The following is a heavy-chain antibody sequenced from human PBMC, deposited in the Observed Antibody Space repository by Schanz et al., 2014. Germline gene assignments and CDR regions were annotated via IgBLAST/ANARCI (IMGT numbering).Heavy chain of an antibody. Sequence: QVQLQESGPGLVKPSQTLSLTCTVSGGSINSAGHYWSWIRQFPGKGLEWIGRIFYNKETSYNPSLRGRAAIPGDTSKKEFYLKLYSVTAADTAVYYCASRASGWYALGYFDYWGQGAPVTVSS. CDR1: GGSINSAGHY. CDR2: IFYNKET. J-gene: IGHJ4*02. D-gene: IGHD6-19*01. V-gene: IGHV4-30-4*08. CDR3: ASRASGWYALGYFDY.